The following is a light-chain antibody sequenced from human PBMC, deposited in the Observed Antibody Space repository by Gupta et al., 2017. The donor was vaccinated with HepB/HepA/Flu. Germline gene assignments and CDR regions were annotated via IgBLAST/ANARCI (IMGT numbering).Light chain of an antibody. V-gene: IGKV6-21*01. CDR3: QQSSNLPWT. CDR1: QRIGTS. CDR2: YAS. J-gene: IGKJ1*01. Sequence: EIVLTQSPDFQSVTPKQKVTITCRASQRIGTSLNWYQQKPDQSPKLLIKYASQYCSGVPSRFSGSGSGTDFTLTIKSLEAEDAATYYCQQSSNLPWTFGQGTKVEIK.